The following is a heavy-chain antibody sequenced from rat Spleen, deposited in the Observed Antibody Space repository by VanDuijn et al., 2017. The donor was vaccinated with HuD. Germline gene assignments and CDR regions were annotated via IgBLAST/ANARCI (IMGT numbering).Heavy chain of an antibody. J-gene: IGHJ2*01. CDR3: ARRDLGAQYFDY. Sequence: EVQLVESGGGLVQPGRSLKLSCAASGFTFSDFYMAWVRQAPKKGLEWVASISTGGGNTYYRDSVKGRFTISRDNAKNTQYLQMDSLRSEDTATYYCARRDLGAQYFDYWGQGVMVTVSS. CDR1: GFTFSDFY. CDR2: ISTGGGNT. D-gene: IGHD5-1*01. V-gene: IGHV5S13*01.